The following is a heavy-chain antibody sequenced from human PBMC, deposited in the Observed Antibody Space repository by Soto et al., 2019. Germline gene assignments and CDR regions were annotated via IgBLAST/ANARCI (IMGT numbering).Heavy chain of an antibody. D-gene: IGHD4-17*01. CDR3: ARVDDYGDYRYGY. CDR2: INPNSGGT. V-gene: IGHV1-2*04. CDR1: GYTFTGDY. Sequence: ASVKGSCKASGYTFTGDYMDWVRQAPGQGLEWMGWINPNSGGTNYAQKFQGWVTMTRDTSISTAYMELSRLRSDDTAVYYCARVDDYGDYRYGYWGQGTLVTVSS. J-gene: IGHJ4*02.